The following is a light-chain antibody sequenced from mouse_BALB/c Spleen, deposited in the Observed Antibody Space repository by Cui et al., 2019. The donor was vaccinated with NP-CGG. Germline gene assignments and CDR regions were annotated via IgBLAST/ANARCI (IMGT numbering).Light chain of an antibody. V-gene: IGLV1*01. CDR1: NGAVTTSNY. CDR3: ALWYSNHWV. Sequence: QAVVTQESALPTSPGETVTPTCRSSNGAVTTSNYANWVQEKPDHLFTGLIGGTNNRAPGVPARFSGSLIGDKAALTITGAQTEDEAIYFCALWYSNHWVFGGGTKLTVL. J-gene: IGLJ1*01. CDR2: GTN.